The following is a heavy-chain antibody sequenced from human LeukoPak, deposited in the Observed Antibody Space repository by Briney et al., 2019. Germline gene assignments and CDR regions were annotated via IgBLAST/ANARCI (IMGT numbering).Heavy chain of an antibody. D-gene: IGHD2-15*01. J-gene: IGHJ6*02. Sequence: GRSLRLSCAASGFTFSSYGMHWVRQAPGKGLEWVTVISNDGSYKNYADSVKGRFTISRDNSKNTLYLQMNSLKSEDTAVYYCTTGYGGVWGQGTTVTVSS. CDR2: ISNDGSYK. CDR1: GFTFSSYG. CDR3: TTGYGGV. V-gene: IGHV3-30*03.